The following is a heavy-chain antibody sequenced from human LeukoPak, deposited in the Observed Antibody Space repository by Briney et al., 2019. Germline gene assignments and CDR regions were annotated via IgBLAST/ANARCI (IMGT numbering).Heavy chain of an antibody. V-gene: IGHV3-7*03. CDR2: IKQNGAEE. Sequence: GGSLRLSCAASGFTFRSFRMSWVRQAPGKRLEWVANIKQNGAEEYYMDSVKGRFAISRDNAKNSVSLQMNSLRVEDTAMYYCARYTVVSSPGAFDLWGQGTMVTVSS. CDR3: ARYTVVSSPGAFDL. J-gene: IGHJ3*01. D-gene: IGHD2-21*01. CDR1: GFTFRSFR.